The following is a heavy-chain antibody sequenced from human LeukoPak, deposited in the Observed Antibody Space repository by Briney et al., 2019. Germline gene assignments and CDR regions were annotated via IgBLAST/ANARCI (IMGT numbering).Heavy chain of an antibody. J-gene: IGHJ4*02. Sequence: PGGSLRLSCAASGFTFSSYAMSWVRQAPGKGLEWVSAISGSGGSTYYADSVKGRFTISRDNSKNTLYLQMNSLRAEDTAVYYCAKLIPPSIPTTVTTTDYWGQGTLVTVSS. CDR1: GFTFSSYA. CDR2: ISGSGGST. CDR3: AKLIPPSIPTTVTTTDY. D-gene: IGHD4-17*01. V-gene: IGHV3-23*01.